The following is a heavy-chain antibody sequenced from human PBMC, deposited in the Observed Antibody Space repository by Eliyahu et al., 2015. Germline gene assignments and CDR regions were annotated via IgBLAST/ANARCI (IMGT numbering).Heavy chain of an antibody. CDR3: ARGCSSTGCPSTRFDP. CDR1: GFXFNNYW. J-gene: IGHJ5*02. D-gene: IGHD2-2*01. CDR2: INGDGSRT. Sequence: EVQLVQSGGGLVQPGVSLRLSCAASGFXFNNYWMHWVRQAPGMGLVWVSRINGDGSRTDTADSVKGRFTISRDNAKNTVYLQMNSLRVEDTAVYYCARGCSSTGCPSTRFDPWGQGTLVTVSS. V-gene: IGHV3-74*01.